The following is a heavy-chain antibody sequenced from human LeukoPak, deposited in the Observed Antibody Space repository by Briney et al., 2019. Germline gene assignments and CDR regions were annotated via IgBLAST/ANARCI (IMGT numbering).Heavy chain of an antibody. D-gene: IGHD3-22*01. CDR3: ARETSGYYYKSYFDY. CDR1: GFTFSNSW. J-gene: IGHJ4*02. V-gene: IGHV3-74*01. Sequence: GGSLRLSCAASGFTFSNSWMHWVRQAPGKGLVWVSRINSDGSRTNYADSVKGRFTISRDNAKNTLYLQMSSLRAEDTAVYYCARETSGYYYKSYFDYWGQGTLVTVSS. CDR2: INSDGSRT.